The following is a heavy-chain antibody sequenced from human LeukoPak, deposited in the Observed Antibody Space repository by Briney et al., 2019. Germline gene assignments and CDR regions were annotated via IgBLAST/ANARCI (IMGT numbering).Heavy chain of an antibody. D-gene: IGHD2-2*01. CDR2: ISGSGGST. J-gene: IGHJ5*02. CDR1: GFTFSSYA. CDR3: AKTVGSVPAAISGWFDP. V-gene: IGHV3-23*01. Sequence: GPSLRPSYAASGFTFSSYAMSWVRQGPEKGREWVSAISGSGGSTYYADSVKGRLTIARDNSKNTLHLQMDSLRAEDTALYHCAKTVGSVPAAISGWFDPWGQGTLVTVSS.